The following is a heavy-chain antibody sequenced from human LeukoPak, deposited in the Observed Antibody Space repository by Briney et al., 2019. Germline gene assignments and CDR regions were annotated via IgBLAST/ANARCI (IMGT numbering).Heavy chain of an antibody. CDR1: GFTFSSYH. CDR3: ARSYGDYDY. J-gene: IGHJ4*02. V-gene: IGHV3-30*19. Sequence: GGSLRLSCAASGFTFSSYHIHWVRQAPGKGLEWVAVISYDGSNKYYADSVKGRFTISRDNSKNTLYLQMNSLRAEDTAVYYCARSYGDYDYWGQGTLVTVSS. D-gene: IGHD4-17*01. CDR2: ISYDGSNK.